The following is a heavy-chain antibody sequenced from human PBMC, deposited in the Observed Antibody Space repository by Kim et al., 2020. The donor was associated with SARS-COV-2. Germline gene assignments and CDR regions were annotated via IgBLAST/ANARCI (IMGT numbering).Heavy chain of an antibody. Sequence: SGPTLVNPTQTLTLTCTFSGFSLSTSGMCVSWIRQPPGKALEWLARIDWDDDKYYSTFLKTRLTISKDTSKNQVVLTMTNMDPVDTATYYCARYNTYYYGAGSYVGQGDSRLGYPNGMDVWGQGTTVTVSS. CDR2: IDWDDDK. CDR3: ARYNTYYYGAGSYVGQGDSRLGYPNGMDV. D-gene: IGHD3-10*01. J-gene: IGHJ6*02. CDR1: GFSLSTSGMC. V-gene: IGHV2-70*11.